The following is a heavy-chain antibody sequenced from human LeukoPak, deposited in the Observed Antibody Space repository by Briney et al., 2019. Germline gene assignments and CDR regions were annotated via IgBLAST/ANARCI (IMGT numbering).Heavy chain of an antibody. D-gene: IGHD5-18*01. CDR2: ISYDGSNK. CDR1: GFTFSSYA. CDR3: AKDPFKIQLWLGSGFDY. J-gene: IGHJ4*02. Sequence: QPGGSLRLSCAASGFTFSSYAMHWVRQAPGKGLEWVAVISYDGSNKYYADSVKGRFTISRDNSKNTLYLQMNSLRAEDTAVYYCAKDPFKIQLWLGSGFDYWGQGTLVTVSS. V-gene: IGHV3-30*04.